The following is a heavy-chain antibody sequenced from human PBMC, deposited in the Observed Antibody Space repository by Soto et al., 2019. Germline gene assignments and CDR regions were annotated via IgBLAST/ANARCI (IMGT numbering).Heavy chain of an antibody. V-gene: IGHV4-34*01. CDR1: GGSFSDYY. J-gene: IGHJ6*02. CDR3: ATPRKNYYYYGMDV. Sequence: QVQLQQWGAGLLKPSETLSLTCAVYGGSFSDYYWSWIRQPPGKGLEWVGEISPTGITKYNPSLKSRVTISVDASKNQFSLKLTSVTAADTAVYYCATPRKNYYYYGMDVWCQGTTVTVSS. CDR2: ISPTGIT.